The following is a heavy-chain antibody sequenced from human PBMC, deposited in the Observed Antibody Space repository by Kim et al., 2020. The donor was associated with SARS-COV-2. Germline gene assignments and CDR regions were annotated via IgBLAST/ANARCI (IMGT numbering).Heavy chain of an antibody. Sequence: SETLSLTCAVYGGTFSGYYWSGIRQPPGKGLEWIWEINHSGSTTYNPYLKSRVTISVDTSKNQFSMKLSSVTAADTAVYYCAIVLRLWELTNNPGAFDIWGQGTMVTVSS. CDR2: INHSGST. V-gene: IGHV4-34*08. D-gene: IGHD3-16*01. CDR1: GGTFSGYY. J-gene: IGHJ3*02. CDR3: AIVLRLWELTNNPGAFDI.